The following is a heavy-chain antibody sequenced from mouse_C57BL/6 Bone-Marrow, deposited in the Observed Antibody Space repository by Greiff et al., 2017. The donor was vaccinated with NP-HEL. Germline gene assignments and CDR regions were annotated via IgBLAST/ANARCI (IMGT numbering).Heavy chain of an antibody. D-gene: IGHD1-1*01. CDR1: GFTFSSYA. CDR3: TRGGYGSSSWYFDV. CDR2: ISSGGDYI. V-gene: IGHV5-9-1*02. J-gene: IGHJ1*01. Sequence: EVKLMESGEGLVKPGGSLKLSCAASGFTFSSYAMSWVRQTPEKRLEWVAYISSGGDYIYYADTVKGRFTISRDNARNTLYLQMSSLKSEDTAMYYCTRGGYGSSSWYFDVWGAGTTVTVSS.